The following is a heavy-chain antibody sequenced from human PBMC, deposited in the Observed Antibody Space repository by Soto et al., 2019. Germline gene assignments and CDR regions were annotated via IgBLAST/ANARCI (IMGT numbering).Heavy chain of an antibody. Sequence: SVKVSFKASGGPFSSYRINLVRQAPGQGLEWVGGIVPIRRTADYAQTFQGRVSITADESARTSYMELRSLRSQDTAVYYCVRDSGAKLSSSWGQGTLVTVSS. CDR3: VRDSGAKLSSS. J-gene: IGHJ4*02. CDR2: IVPIRRTA. V-gene: IGHV1-69*13. CDR1: GGPFSSYR. D-gene: IGHD6-13*01.